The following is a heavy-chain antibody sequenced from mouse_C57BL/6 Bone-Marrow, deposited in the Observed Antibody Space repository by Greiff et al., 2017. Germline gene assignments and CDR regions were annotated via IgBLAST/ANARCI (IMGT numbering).Heavy chain of an antibody. J-gene: IGHJ2*01. V-gene: IGHV1-26*01. CDR1: GYTFTDYY. CDR2: INPNNGGT. D-gene: IGHD1-1*01. Sequence: EVQLQQSGPELVKPGASVKISCKASGYTFTDYYMNWVKQSHGKSLEWIGDINPNNGGTSYNQKFKGKATLTVDKSSSTAYMELRSLTSEDSAVYYCARGGLYYYGSSPYYFDYWGQGTTLTVSS. CDR3: ARGGLYYYGSSPYYFDY.